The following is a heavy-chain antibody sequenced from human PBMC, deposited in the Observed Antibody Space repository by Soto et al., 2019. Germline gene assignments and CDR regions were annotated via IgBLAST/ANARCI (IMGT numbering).Heavy chain of an antibody. CDR2: ISSSGSSV. Sequence: GGSLRLSCAAARFTFSTYAMHWVRQAPGKGLEWVSCISSSGSSVYYADSVKGRFTISRDNSRNSLYLQMNSLRDEDTALYYCVRYCSSTLCNGVATRTFDYWGQGALVTVSS. J-gene: IGHJ4*02. CDR1: RFTFSTYA. CDR3: VRYCSSTLCNGVATRTFDY. D-gene: IGHD5-12*01. V-gene: IGHV3-48*03.